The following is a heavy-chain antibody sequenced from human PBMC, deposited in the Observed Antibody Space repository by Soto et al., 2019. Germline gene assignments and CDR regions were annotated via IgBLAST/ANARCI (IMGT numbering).Heavy chain of an antibody. CDR2: ISGSGGST. J-gene: IGHJ4*02. CDR1: GFTFSSYA. CDR3: AKDPNDYGDKTLPFYFDY. D-gene: IGHD4-17*01. Sequence: HPGGSLRLSCAASGFTFSSYAMSWVRQAPGKGLEWVSAISGSGGSTYYADSVKGRFTISRDNSKNTLYLQMNSLRAEDTAVYYCAKDPNDYGDKTLPFYFDYWGQGTLVTVSS. V-gene: IGHV3-23*01.